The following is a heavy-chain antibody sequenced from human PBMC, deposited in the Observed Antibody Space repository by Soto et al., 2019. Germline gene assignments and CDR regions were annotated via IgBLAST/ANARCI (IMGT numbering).Heavy chain of an antibody. CDR3: ARISRTVTLIRY. D-gene: IGHD4-4*01. Sequence: QPGGSLRLSCAASGFTVSSNYMSWVRQAPGKGLEWVSVIYSGGSTYYADSVKGRFTISRDNSKNTLYLQMNSLRAEDTAVYYCARISRTVTLIRYWGHGTLVPVSP. CDR2: IYSGGST. CDR1: GFTVSSNY. V-gene: IGHV3-53*01. J-gene: IGHJ4*01.